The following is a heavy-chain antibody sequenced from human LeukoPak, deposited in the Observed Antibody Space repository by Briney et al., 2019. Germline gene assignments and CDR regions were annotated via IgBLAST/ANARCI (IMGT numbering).Heavy chain of an antibody. CDR1: GFTFSSYA. V-gene: IGHV3-23*01. CDR2: ISGSGGGT. CDR3: ARLGYCSGGSCYEDAFDI. J-gene: IGHJ3*02. D-gene: IGHD2-15*01. Sequence: PGGSLRLSCAASGFTFSSYAMSWVRQAPGKGLEWVSAISGSGGGTYYADSVKGRFTISRDNSKNTLYLQMNSLRAEDTAVYYCARLGYCSGGSCYEDAFDIWGQGTMVTVSS.